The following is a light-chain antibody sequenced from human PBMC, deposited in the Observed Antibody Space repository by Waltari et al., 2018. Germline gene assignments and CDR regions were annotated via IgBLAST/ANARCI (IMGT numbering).Light chain of an antibody. Sequence: EIVMTQSPLSLPVTLCAPASLSCRPSQSLPHINGYISLAWYVQKPGQSPQLLIYLVSNRASGVPDRFSGSGSGTDFTLKISRVEAEDVGVYYCMQALQTPVTFGQGTRLEIK. CDR1: QSLPHINGYIS. CDR2: LVS. CDR3: MQALQTPVT. V-gene: IGKV2-28*01. J-gene: IGKJ5*01.